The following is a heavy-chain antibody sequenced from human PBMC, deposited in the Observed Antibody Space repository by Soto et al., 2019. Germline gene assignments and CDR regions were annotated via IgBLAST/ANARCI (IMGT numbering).Heavy chain of an antibody. CDR3: ARDVTDLLGLFDY. CDR2: IWYDGSNK. J-gene: IGHJ4*02. Sequence: QVQLVESGGGVVQPGRSLRLSCAASGFTFSSYGMHWVRQAPGKGLEWVAVIWYDGSNKYYADSVKGRFTISRDNSKNTLYLKMNSLRAEDTAVYYCARDVTDLLGLFDYWGQGTLVTVSS. CDR1: GFTFSSYG. V-gene: IGHV3-33*01. D-gene: IGHD1-26*01.